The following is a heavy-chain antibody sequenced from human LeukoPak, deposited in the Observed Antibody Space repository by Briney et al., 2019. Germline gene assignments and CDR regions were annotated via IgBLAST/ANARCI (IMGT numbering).Heavy chain of an antibody. V-gene: IGHV3-7*01. CDR3: ARDGFVGAADY. J-gene: IGHJ4*02. D-gene: IGHD6-13*01. CDR1: GFIFSGYC. Sequence: GVSLTLSCTASGFIFSGYCMICVRQSPGKGLEGVANIKRGGSEKHYVDSVRGHFTISRDNANNSLYLQMNSLRVEDTGVYYCARDGFVGAADYWGQGTLVTVSS. CDR2: IKRGGSEK.